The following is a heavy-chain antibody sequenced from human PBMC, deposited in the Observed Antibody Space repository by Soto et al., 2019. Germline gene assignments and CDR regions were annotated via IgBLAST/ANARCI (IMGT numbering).Heavy chain of an antibody. V-gene: IGHV3-7*01. D-gene: IGHD2-15*01. CDR2: IKEDGSEK. CDR3: SRDVVVGAKALNY. CDR1: GFTFSNYW. J-gene: IGHJ4*02. Sequence: GGSLRLSCAASGFTFSNYWMTWVRQAPGKGLEWVANIKEDGSEKHYVDSVKGRFTISRDNAKDSLYLQMNSLRVEDTAVYFCSRDVVVGAKALNYWGQGALVTVSS.